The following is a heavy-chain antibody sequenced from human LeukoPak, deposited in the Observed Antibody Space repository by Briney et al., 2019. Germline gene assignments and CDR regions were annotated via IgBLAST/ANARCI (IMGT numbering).Heavy chain of an antibody. CDR1: GFTFSSYA. V-gene: IGHV3-30*04. CDR3: ARQRLGYGDYKGAFDI. Sequence: PGRSLRLSCAASGFTFSSYAMHWVRQAPGKGLEWVAAISYDGSNKYYADSVKGRFTISRDNSKNTLYLQMNSLRAEDTAVYYCARQRLGYGDYKGAFDIWGQGTMVTVSS. J-gene: IGHJ3*02. CDR2: ISYDGSNK. D-gene: IGHD4-17*01.